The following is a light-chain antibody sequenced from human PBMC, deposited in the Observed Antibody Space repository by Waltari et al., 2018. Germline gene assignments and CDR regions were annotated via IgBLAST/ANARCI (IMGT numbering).Light chain of an antibody. CDR3: QQSYRAPRM. J-gene: IGKJ1*01. CDR1: QYINNY. CDR2: AAS. V-gene: IGKV1-39*01. Sequence: DIQMTQSPSSLSASVGDRVLITCRASQYINNYLNWYQQKPGKAPYLLIYAASTLHVGLPSRFNGSGSGTEFPLTISGIQPEDFAAYYCQQSYRAPRMFGQGNKVEGK.